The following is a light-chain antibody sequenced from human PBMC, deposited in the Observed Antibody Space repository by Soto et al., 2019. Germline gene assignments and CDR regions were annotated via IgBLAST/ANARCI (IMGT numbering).Light chain of an antibody. CDR2: KAS. CDR1: QSISSW. J-gene: IGKJ1*01. V-gene: IGKV1-5*03. Sequence: DIQMTQSPSTLCASVGDRVTITCRAGQSISSWLAWYQQKPGKAPKLLIYKASSLESGVPSRFSGSGSGTEFTLTISSLQPDDFATYYCQQYNSYSPTWTFGQGTKVDI. CDR3: QQYNSYSPTWT.